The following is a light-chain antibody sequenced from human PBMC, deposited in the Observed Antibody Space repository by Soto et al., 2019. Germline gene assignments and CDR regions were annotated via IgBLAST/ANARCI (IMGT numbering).Light chain of an antibody. Sequence: EIVLTQSPGTLSLSPGERATLSCRASQSVSSSYLAWYQQKPGQAPRLLIYGASSRATSIPDRFSGSGSGTDFTVSISRLEPADFSVYYCQQYGSSLTWTFCQGTKVEIK. J-gene: IGKJ1*01. CDR2: GAS. V-gene: IGKV3-20*01. CDR3: QQYGSSLTWT. CDR1: QSVSSSY.